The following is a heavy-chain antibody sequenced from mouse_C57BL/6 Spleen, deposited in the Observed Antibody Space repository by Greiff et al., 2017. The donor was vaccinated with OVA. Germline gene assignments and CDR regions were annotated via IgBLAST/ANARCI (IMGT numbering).Heavy chain of an antibody. D-gene: IGHD2-1*01. Sequence: VKLQESGAELVRPGTSVKVSCKASGYAFTNYLLDWVKQRPGQGLEWIGVINPGSGGTNYNEKFKGKATLTADKSSSTAYMQLSSLTSEDSAVYFCAREIRWVSAMDYWGQGTSVTVSS. CDR2: INPGSGGT. CDR3: AREIRWVSAMDY. J-gene: IGHJ4*01. CDR1: GYAFTNYL. V-gene: IGHV1-54*01.